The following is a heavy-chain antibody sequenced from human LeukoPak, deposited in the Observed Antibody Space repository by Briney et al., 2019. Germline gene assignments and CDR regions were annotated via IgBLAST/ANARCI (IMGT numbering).Heavy chain of an antibody. CDR1: GGTFSSYA. Sequence: SVTVSCKASGGTFSSYAISWVRQAPGQGLEWMGGIIPILCTANYAQKFQGRVTITADESTSTAYMELSSLRSEDTAVYYCARTGDIVVVPAAIPRYYYYYYMDVWGKGTTVTVSS. V-gene: IGHV1-69*13. CDR3: ARTGDIVVVPAAIPRYYYYYYMDV. CDR2: IIPILCTA. D-gene: IGHD2-2*01. J-gene: IGHJ6*03.